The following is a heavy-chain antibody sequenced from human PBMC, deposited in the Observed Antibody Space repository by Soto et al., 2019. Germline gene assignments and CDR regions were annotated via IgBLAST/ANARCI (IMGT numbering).Heavy chain of an antibody. CDR3: ARGGVSYYDFWSGHYYYYYMDV. J-gene: IGHJ6*03. CDR2: ISSSGSTI. D-gene: IGHD3-3*01. V-gene: IGHV3-11*01. Sequence: GGSLRLSCAASGFTFSDYYMSWIRQAPWKGLEWVSYISSSGSTIYYADSVKGRFTISRDNAKNSLYLQMNSLRAKDTAVYYCARGGVSYYDFWSGHYYYYYMDVWGKGTTVTVSS. CDR1: GFTFSDYY.